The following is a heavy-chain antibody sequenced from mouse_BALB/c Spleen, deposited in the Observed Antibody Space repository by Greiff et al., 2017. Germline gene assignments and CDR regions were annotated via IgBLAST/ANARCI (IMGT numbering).Heavy chain of an antibody. V-gene: IGHV1-4*01. Sequence: VKLQESGAELARPGASVKMSCKASGYTFTSYTMHWVKQRPGQGLEWIGYINPSSGYTNYNQKFKDKATLTADKSSSTAYMQLSSLTSEDSAVYYCAREGLPYFDYWGQGTTLTVSS. CDR1: GYTFTSYT. D-gene: IGHD5-5*01. CDR3: AREGLPYFDY. CDR2: INPSSGYT. J-gene: IGHJ2*01.